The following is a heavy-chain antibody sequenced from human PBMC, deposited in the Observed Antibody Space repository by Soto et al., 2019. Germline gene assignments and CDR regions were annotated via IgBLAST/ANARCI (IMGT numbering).Heavy chain of an antibody. J-gene: IGHJ6*02. CDR2: ISYDGSNK. CDR1: GFTFSSYG. V-gene: IGHV3-30*18. Sequence: QVQLVESGGGVVQPGRSLRLSCAASGFTFSSYGMHWVRQAPGKGLEWVAVISYDGSNKNYADSVKGRFTISRDNSKNTQYLQMNSLRAEDTAVYYSAKEVWGGPIDVWGRGTTVTVSS. CDR3: AKEVWGGPIDV. D-gene: IGHD3-16*01.